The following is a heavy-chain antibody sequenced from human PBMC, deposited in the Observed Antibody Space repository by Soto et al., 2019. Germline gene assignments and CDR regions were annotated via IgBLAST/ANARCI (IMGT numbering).Heavy chain of an antibody. V-gene: IGHV4-59*08. J-gene: IGHJ4*02. Sequence: SETLSLTCTVSGGSISSYYWSWIRQPPGKGLEWIGYIYYSGSTNYNPSLKSRVTISVDTSKNQFSLKLSSVTAADTAVYYCASTSGDYVGYYFDCWGQGTLVTVSS. CDR1: GGSISSYY. CDR3: ASTSGDYVGYYFDC. CDR2: IYYSGST. D-gene: IGHD4-17*01.